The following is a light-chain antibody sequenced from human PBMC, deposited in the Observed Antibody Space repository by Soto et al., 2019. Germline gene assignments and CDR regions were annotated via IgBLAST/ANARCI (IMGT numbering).Light chain of an antibody. J-gene: IGKJ1*01. CDR2: RAS. CDR3: QHYNSYSEA. V-gene: IGKV1-5*03. CDR1: QTISSW. Sequence: EIQMTQCPSTSSEAVGDRVTITFRASQTISSWLAWYQQKPGKAPKLLIYRASTLKSGVPSRFSGSGSGTEFTLTISILQPDDFATYYCQHYNSYSEAFGQGTKVDIK.